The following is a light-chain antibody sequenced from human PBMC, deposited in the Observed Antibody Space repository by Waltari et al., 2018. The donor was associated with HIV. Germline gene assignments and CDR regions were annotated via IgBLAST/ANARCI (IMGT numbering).Light chain of an antibody. CDR1: QSVLYNSNSKNY. CDR2: WAS. CDR3: HQYYTTPWA. V-gene: IGKV4-1*01. J-gene: IGKJ1*01. Sequence: TQSPDSLAVSLGERATINCKASQSVLYNSNSKNYLSWYQQRPGQPPKLLIYWASTRESGVPDRFSGSASGTDFTLTISGLQAEDVAVYYCHQYYTTPWAFGQGTKVEIK.